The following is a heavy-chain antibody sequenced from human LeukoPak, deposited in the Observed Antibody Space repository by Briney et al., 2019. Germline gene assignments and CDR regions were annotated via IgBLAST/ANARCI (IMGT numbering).Heavy chain of an antibody. D-gene: IGHD1-14*01. Sequence: SETLSLTCTVSGGSISSYYWSWIRQPPGKGLEWIGYIYYSGSTNYNPSLKSRVTISVDTSKNQFSLKLSSVTAADTAVYYCAGHAGATSYYYYGMDVWGQGTTVTVSS. J-gene: IGHJ6*02. CDR2: IYYSGST. CDR1: GGSISSYY. V-gene: IGHV4-59*08. CDR3: AGHAGATSYYYYGMDV.